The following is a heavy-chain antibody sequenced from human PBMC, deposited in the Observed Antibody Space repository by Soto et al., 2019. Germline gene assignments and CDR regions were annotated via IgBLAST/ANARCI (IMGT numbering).Heavy chain of an antibody. J-gene: IGHJ4*02. CDR2: IYWDDDK. CDR3: AHRRPSAAFDY. D-gene: IGHD2-15*01. Sequence: QITLKESGPTLVKPTQTLTLTCSFSGFSLITSGVGVGWIRQPPGTALEWLAVIYWDDDKRYSPSLKSRLTITKDTSKNQVVLIMTNMDPVDTATYHCAHRRPSAAFDYWGQGTLVTVSS. V-gene: IGHV2-5*02. CDR1: GFSLITSGVG.